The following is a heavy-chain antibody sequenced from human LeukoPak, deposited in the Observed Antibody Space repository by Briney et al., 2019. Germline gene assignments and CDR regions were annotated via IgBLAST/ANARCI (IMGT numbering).Heavy chain of an antibody. J-gene: IGHJ4*02. Sequence: SETLSLTCVVYGESFSGYSWSWIRQPPGKGLEWIGEINQRRNTNYNPSLKSRVTISVDTSKNQFSLKLSSVTAADTAVYYCARAPGYTIFGVVNRGKNFDYWGQGTLVTVSS. CDR3: ARAPGYTIFGVVNRGKNFDY. CDR2: INQRRNT. D-gene: IGHD3-3*01. CDR1: GESFSGYS. V-gene: IGHV4-34*09.